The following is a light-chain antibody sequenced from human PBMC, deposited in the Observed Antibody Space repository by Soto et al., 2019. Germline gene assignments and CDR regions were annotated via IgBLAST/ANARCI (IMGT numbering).Light chain of an antibody. CDR3: QHDLDSPWA. Sequence: EIVLTQSPATLSLSPGGRATLSCRASQSVIGNYLAWYRQKPGQTPRLLIFGASRRATGIPDRFSGSGSGTDFTLTISRLEPEDFAVYHCQHDLDSPWAFGQWTKVEIK. V-gene: IGKV3-20*01. J-gene: IGKJ1*01. CDR2: GAS. CDR1: QSVIGNY.